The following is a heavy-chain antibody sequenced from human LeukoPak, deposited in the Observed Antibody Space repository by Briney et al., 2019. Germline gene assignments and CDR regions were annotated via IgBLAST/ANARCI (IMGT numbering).Heavy chain of an antibody. CDR3: ARGNSPLYDSSGYYNWFDP. Sequence: ASVKVSCKASGYTFTSYAMHWVRQAPGQRLEWMGWINAGNGNTKYSQKFQGRVTITRDTSASTAYMELSSLRSEDTAVYYCARGNSPLYDSSGYYNWFDPWGQGTLVTVSS. CDR2: INAGNGNT. J-gene: IGHJ5*02. CDR1: GYTFTSYA. V-gene: IGHV1-3*01. D-gene: IGHD3-22*01.